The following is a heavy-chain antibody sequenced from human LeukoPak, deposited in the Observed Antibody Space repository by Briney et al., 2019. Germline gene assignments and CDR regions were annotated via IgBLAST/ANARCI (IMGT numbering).Heavy chain of an antibody. J-gene: IGHJ6*04. Sequence: ASVKVSCKASGGTFSNYLISWVRQAPGQGLEWMGRIIPFFGTPDYAQKFQGRITITTDESTNTDYMELSSLRSEDTAVYYCARDGVHYYDSSGYYLVWGKGTTVTVSS. CDR2: IIPFFGTP. V-gene: IGHV1-69*05. D-gene: IGHD3-22*01. CDR3: ARDGVHYYDSSGYYLV. CDR1: GGTFSNYL.